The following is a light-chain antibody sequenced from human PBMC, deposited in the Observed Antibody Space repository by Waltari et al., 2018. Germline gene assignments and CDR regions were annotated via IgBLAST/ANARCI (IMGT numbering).Light chain of an antibody. CDR2: LGS. CDR1: QSLLHSNGYKY. J-gene: IGKJ2*01. CDR3: MQALQSPYT. Sequence: DIVMTQSPLSPPVTPGEPASISCRSSQSLLHSNGYKYLDWYLQKPGQSPQLLIYLGSNLASGVPYRFSGSGSRTDFTLKISRVEAEDVCVYYCMQALQSPYTFGQGTKLEI. V-gene: IGKV2-28*01.